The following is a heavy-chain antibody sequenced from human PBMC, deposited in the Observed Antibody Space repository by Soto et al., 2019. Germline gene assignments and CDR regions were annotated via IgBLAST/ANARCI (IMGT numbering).Heavy chain of an antibody. CDR1: GFTFSSYA. J-gene: IGHJ4*02. D-gene: IGHD3-22*01. CDR3: AKDLAYYYSSGYYYGDFYY. CDR2: ISGSGGST. V-gene: IGHV3-23*01. Sequence: PGGSLRLSCAASGFTFSSYAMSWVRQAPGKGLEWVSAISGSGGSTYYADSVKGRFTISRDNSKNTLYLQMNSLRAEDTAVYYCAKDLAYYYSSGYYYGDFYYCGQGTLVTVSS.